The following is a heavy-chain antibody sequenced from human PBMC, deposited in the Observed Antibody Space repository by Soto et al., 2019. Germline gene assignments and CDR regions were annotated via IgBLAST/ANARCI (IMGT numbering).Heavy chain of an antibody. CDR3: ARRGGWGWFDP. J-gene: IGHJ5*02. CDR1: GGSISSSSYY. V-gene: IGHV4-39*01. CDR2: IYYSGST. D-gene: IGHD2-8*02. Sequence: SETLSLTCTVSGGSISSSSYYWGWIRQPPGKGLEWIGSIYYSGSTYYNPSLKSRVTISVDTSKNQFSLKLSSVTAADTAVYYCARRGGWGWFDPWGQGTLVTVSS.